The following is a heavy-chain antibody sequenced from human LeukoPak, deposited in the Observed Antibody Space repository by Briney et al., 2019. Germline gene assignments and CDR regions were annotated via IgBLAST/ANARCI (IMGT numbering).Heavy chain of an antibody. V-gene: IGHV4-59*01. Sequence: SETLSLTRTVSGASISNTSWSWTRQPPGKGLEWIGYIDHSGSTNYNPSLKSRVTISLAKSKNQLSLKLSSVTAADTAVFYCARVLTYFYGSGTYPASRYYFDYWGQGTLAIVSS. D-gene: IGHD3-10*01. CDR2: IDHSGST. J-gene: IGHJ4*02. CDR1: GASISNTS. CDR3: ARVLTYFYGSGTYPASRYYFDY.